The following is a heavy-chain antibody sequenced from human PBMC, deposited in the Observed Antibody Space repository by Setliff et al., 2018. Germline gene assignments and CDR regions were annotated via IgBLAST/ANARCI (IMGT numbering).Heavy chain of an antibody. V-gene: IGHV1-69*05. Sequence: SVKVSCKASGGTFSYYAISWVRQAPGQGLEWLGGSIPRFVTQNYAQRFQGRVTITTYDSTGTAYMELSSLRSEDTAVYYCARGRIAARHGSWVAFDYWGQGTRVTVS. D-gene: IGHD6-6*01. CDR1: GGTFSYYA. J-gene: IGHJ4*02. CDR3: ARGRIAARHGSWVAFDY. CDR2: SIPRFVTQ.